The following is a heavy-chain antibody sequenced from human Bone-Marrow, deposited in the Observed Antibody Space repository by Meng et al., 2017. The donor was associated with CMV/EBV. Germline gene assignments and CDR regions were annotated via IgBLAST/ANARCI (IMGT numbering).Heavy chain of an antibody. CDR1: KYTFPGYY. Sequence: ASVKVSCKASKYTFPGYYIHWMRQAPGQGLEWMGWIDPKRGGTSYAQKFQGRVTMTRDTSISTAYMELSRLRSDDTAVYYCARVRVVIIKTYGMDVWGQGTTVTVSS. D-gene: IGHD3-3*01. J-gene: IGHJ6*02. V-gene: IGHV1-2*02. CDR2: IDPKRGGT. CDR3: ARVRVVIIKTYGMDV.